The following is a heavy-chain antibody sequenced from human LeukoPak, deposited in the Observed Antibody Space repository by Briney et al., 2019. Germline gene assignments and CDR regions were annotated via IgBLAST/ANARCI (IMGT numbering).Heavy chain of an antibody. V-gene: IGHV3-74*01. J-gene: IGHJ4*02. D-gene: IGHD3-16*01. Sequence: QPGGSLRLSCAASGFIFGNYWMNWVRQAPGKGLMWVSRMNSDGSSRTYADSVKGRFTISRDNAKNTLYLQMNSLRAEDLAVYYCARESTAVGDYYFDYWGQGILVAVSS. CDR3: ARESTAVGDYYFDY. CDR2: MNSDGSSR. CDR1: GFIFGNYW.